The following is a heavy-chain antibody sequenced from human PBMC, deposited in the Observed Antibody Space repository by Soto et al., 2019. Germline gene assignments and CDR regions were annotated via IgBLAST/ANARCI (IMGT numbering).Heavy chain of an antibody. CDR3: ARMWGGSGYDPVDS. V-gene: IGHV3-23*01. Sequence: PGGSLRLSCAASGFTLSDYAMSWVRQAPGKGLEWVSTISDSGGRPYYADSVKGRLTISRDTSKNTLYLQMNSLRADDTALYYCARMWGGSGYDPVDSWGQGTLVTVSS. CDR1: GFTLSDYA. CDR2: ISDSGGRP. D-gene: IGHD5-12*01. J-gene: IGHJ4*02.